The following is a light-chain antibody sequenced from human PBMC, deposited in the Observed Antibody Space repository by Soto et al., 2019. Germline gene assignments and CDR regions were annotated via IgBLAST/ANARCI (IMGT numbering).Light chain of an antibody. CDR3: QQYGSSRT. V-gene: IGKV3-20*01. Sequence: IEFTQSPGTLPLSPGARATLSCRASQSVSRSYLGWYQQKPGQAPRLLMYGASSGAAGVPDRFSGSGSGTEFTLTLSRMEPEDFAVYDCQQYGSSRTFGQGTKVDIK. CDR1: QSVSRSY. J-gene: IGKJ1*01. CDR2: GAS.